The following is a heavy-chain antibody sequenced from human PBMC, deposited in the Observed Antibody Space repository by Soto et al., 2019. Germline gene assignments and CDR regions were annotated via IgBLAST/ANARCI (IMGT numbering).Heavy chain of an antibody. V-gene: IGHV3-74*01. Sequence: EVQLVESGGGLVQPGGSLRLSCAASGFDFTNSWMHWVRQAPGKGLVWVSHVNSDGSITTDADSVKGRFTISRANAKNSVYLQMNSRRVEDTAVYDCTREQTYSSAVWGQGTLVTFS. CDR2: VNSDGSIT. D-gene: IGHD4-4*01. J-gene: IGHJ4*02. CDR3: TREQTYSSAV. CDR1: GFDFTNSW.